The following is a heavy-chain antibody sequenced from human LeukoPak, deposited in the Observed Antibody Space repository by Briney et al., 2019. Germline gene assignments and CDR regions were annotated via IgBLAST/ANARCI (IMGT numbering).Heavy chain of an antibody. D-gene: IGHD7-27*01. CDR3: ASPLNWGSRAFDY. V-gene: IGHV3-66*02. CDR2: IYSGGST. CDR1: GFTVSSNY. Sequence: PGGSLRLSCAASGFTVSSNYMSWVRQAPGKGLEWVSVIYSGGSTYYADSVKGRFTISRDNSKNTLYLQMNSLRAEDTAVYYCASPLNWGSRAFDYWGQGTLVTVSS. J-gene: IGHJ4*02.